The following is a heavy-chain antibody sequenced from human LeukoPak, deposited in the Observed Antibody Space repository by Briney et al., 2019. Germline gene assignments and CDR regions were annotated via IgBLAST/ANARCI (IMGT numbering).Heavy chain of an antibody. D-gene: IGHD3-22*01. CDR1: GFTFSNYS. J-gene: IGHJ5*02. Sequence: PGGSLRLSCAASGFTFSNYSMNWVRQAPGKGLEWVSSISSSSSYIYYADSVKGRFTISRDNAKNSLYLQMNSLRAEDTAVHYCARDHYYDSSGYNGWFDPWGQGTLVTVSS. V-gene: IGHV3-21*01. CDR2: ISSSSSYI. CDR3: ARDHYYDSSGYNGWFDP.